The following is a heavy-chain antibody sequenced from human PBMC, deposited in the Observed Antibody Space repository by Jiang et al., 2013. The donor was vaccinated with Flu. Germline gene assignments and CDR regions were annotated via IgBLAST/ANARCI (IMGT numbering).Heavy chain of an antibody. CDR3: AKDDPPHSSGWYGGGA. CDR2: ISGSGGST. J-gene: IGHJ5*02. D-gene: IGHD6-19*01. V-gene: IGHV3-23*01. Sequence: RLSCAASGFTFSSYAMSWVRQAPGKGLEWVSAISGSGGSTYYADSVKGRFTISRDNSKNTLYLQMNSLRAEDTAVYYCAKDDPPHSSGWYGGGAWGQGTLVTVSS. CDR1: GFTFSSYA.